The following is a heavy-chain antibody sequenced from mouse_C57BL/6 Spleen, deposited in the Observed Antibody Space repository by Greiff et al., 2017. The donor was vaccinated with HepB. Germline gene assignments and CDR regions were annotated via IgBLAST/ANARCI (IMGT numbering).Heavy chain of an antibody. J-gene: IGHJ4*01. V-gene: IGHV1-82*01. Sequence: QVQLLQSGPELVKPGASVKISCKASGYAFSSSWMNWVKQRPGKGLEWIGRIYPGDGDTNYNGKFKGKATLTADKSSSTAYMQLSSLTSEDSAVYFCARWDSSGYGAMDYWGQGTSVTVSS. CDR1: GYAFSSSW. CDR2: IYPGDGDT. D-gene: IGHD3-2*02. CDR3: ARWDSSGYGAMDY.